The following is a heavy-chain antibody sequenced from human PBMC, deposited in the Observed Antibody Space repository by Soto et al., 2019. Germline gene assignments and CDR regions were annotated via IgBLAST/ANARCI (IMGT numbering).Heavy chain of an antibody. CDR1: GGTFSSYA. D-gene: IGHD2-2*03. CDR2: IIPIFGTA. CDR3: ARVDMRGDYFDY. Sequence: ASVKVSCKASGGTFSSYAISWVRQAPGQGLEWMGGIIPIFGTANYAQKFQGRVTITADESTSTAYMELSSLRSEDTAVYYCARVDMRGDYFDYWGQGTLVTVSS. J-gene: IGHJ4*02. V-gene: IGHV1-69*13.